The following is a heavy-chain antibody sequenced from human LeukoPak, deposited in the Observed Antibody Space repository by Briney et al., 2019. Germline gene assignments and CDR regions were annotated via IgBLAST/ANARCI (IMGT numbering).Heavy chain of an antibody. V-gene: IGHV1-69*04. Sequence: ASVKVSCKASGGTFSSYTISWVRQAPGQGLEWMGRIIPILGIANYAQKFQGRVTITADKSTSTAYMELSSLRSEDTAVYYCARDIKAAAGTDAFDIWGQGTMVTVSS. D-gene: IGHD6-13*01. CDR3: ARDIKAAAGTDAFDI. J-gene: IGHJ3*02. CDR1: GGTFSSYT. CDR2: IIPILGIA.